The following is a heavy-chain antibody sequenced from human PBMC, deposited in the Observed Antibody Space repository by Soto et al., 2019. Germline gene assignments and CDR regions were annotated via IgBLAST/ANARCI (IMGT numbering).Heavy chain of an antibody. D-gene: IGHD6-6*01. J-gene: IGHJ4*02. CDR3: ARRGIAARPRPPGPYFDY. CDR1: GGSISSYY. V-gene: IGHV4-59*01. Sequence: SETLSLTCTVSGGSISSYYWSWIRQPPGKGLEWIGYIYYSGSTNYNPSLKSRVTISVDTSKNQFSLKLSSVTAADTAVYYCARRGIAARPRPPGPYFDYWGQGTLVTVSS. CDR2: IYYSGST.